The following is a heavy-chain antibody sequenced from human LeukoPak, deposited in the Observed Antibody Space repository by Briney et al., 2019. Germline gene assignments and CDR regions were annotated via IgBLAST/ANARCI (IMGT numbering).Heavy chain of an antibody. J-gene: IGHJ4*02. D-gene: IGHD1-26*01. V-gene: IGHV1-18*01. CDR1: GGTFSIYA. Sequence: ASVKVSCKASGGTFSIYAISWVRQAPGQGLEWMGWISAYNGNTNYAQKLQGRVTMTTDTSTSTGYMELGGLRSDDTAVYYCARVVGGSYYSANCFDYWGQGTLVTVSS. CDR3: ARVVGGSYYSANCFDY. CDR2: ISAYNGNT.